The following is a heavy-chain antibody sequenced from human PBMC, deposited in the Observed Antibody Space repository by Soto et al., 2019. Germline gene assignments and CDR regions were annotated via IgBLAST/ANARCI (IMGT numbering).Heavy chain of an antibody. CDR2: IVPSLDTT. V-gene: IGHV1-69*09. J-gene: IGHJ6*02. D-gene: IGHD2-8*02. CDR1: GGTFSSSG. Sequence: QVQVVQSGTEVKKSGSSVKVSCKASGGTFSSSGFSWVRQAPGQGLDWMGMIVPSLDTTKYAQKCQDRVTINADQFTSTANMELRAVKSEHKALYYCARWPQAGGTGAPYAVEFWGQGTRVIVSS. CDR3: ARWPQAGGTGAPYAVEF.